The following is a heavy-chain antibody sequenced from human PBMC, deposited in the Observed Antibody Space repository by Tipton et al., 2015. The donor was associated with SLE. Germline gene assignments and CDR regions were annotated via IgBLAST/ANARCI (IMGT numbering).Heavy chain of an antibody. Sequence: TLSLTCTVSGGSIRSYFWSWIRQPAGKGLEWIGRIYTTGSTHYNPSLTSRVTMSVDTSKNQFSLSLSSVTAADTAVYYCARDFTAYYYYYGMDVWGQGTTVTVSS. J-gene: IGHJ6*02. D-gene: IGHD3-16*01. CDR3: ARDFTAYYYYYGMDV. V-gene: IGHV4-4*07. CDR1: GGSIRSYF. CDR2: IYTTGST.